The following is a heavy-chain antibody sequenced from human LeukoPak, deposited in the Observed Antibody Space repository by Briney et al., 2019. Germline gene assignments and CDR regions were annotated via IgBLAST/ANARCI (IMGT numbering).Heavy chain of an antibody. J-gene: IGHJ6*03. CDR1: GYTFTSYY. CDR3: ARDSSGSYSQYYYYYMDV. CDR2: INPSGGST. D-gene: IGHD1-26*01. V-gene: IGHV1-46*01. Sequence: ASVKVSCKASGYTFTSYYMHWVRQAPGQGLEWMGIINPSGGSTSYAQKFQGRVTMTRDTSTSTDYMELRSLRSDDTAVYYCARDSSGSYSQYYYYYMDVWGKGTTVTISS.